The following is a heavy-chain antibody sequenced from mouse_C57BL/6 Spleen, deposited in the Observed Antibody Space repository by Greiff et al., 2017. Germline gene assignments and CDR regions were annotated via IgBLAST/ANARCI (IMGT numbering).Heavy chain of an antibody. CDR1: GYAFSSSW. V-gene: IGHV1-82*01. J-gene: IGHJ1*03. CDR3: ARRHYYGSSYWYFDV. D-gene: IGHD1-1*01. Sequence: VQLQQSGPELVKPGASVKISCKASGYAFSSSWMNWVKQRPGKGLEWIGRIYPGDGDTNYNGKFKGQATLTADKSSSTAYMQLSSLTSEDSAVYFCARRHYYGSSYWYFDVWGTGTTVTVSS. CDR2: IYPGDGDT.